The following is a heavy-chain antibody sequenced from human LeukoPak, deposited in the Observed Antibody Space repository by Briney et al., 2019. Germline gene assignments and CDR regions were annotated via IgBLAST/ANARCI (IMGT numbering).Heavy chain of an antibody. CDR3: ARGIYDSSGENWFDP. CDR2: IYTGGRT. Sequence: GGSLRLSCAASGFTVSSNYMSWDRQAPGKGLEWVSIIYTGGRTCYADSVKGRFTISRDNSKNTLYLQMNSLRAEDTAVYYCARGIYDSSGENWFDPWGQGTLVTVSS. V-gene: IGHV3-53*01. J-gene: IGHJ5*02. D-gene: IGHD3-22*01. CDR1: GFTVSSNY.